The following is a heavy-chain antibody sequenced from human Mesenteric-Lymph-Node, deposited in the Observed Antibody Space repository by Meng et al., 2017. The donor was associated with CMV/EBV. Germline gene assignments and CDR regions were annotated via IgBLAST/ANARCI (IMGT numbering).Heavy chain of an antibody. CDR1: GYTFTSND. J-gene: IGHJ4*02. CDR3: ARVDDRSGYYVGGG. Sequence: ASVKVSCKASGYTFTSNDINWVRQATGQGLEWMGWMNPNSGNTGYAQKFQGRVTMTRDTSISTAYMELSRLTSDDTAVYYCARVDDRSGYYVGGGWGQGTLVTVSS. V-gene: IGHV1-8*01. CDR2: MNPNSGNT. D-gene: IGHD3-22*01.